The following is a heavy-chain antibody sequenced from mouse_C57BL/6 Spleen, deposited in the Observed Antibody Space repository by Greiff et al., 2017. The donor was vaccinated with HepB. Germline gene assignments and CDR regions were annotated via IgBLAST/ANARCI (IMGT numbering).Heavy chain of an antibody. CDR3: ARKGHSNYAYYAMDY. V-gene: IGHV5-17*01. J-gene: IGHJ4*01. D-gene: IGHD2-5*01. CDR2: ISSGSSTI. CDR1: GFPFSDYG. Sequence: EVMLVESGRCLVQPVASLKHSCAAPGFPFSDYGLHPVPPAPEKGLEWVAYISSGSSTIYYADTVKGRFTISRDNAKNTLFLQMTSLRSEDTAMYYCARKGHSNYAYYAMDYWGQGAPVTVSS.